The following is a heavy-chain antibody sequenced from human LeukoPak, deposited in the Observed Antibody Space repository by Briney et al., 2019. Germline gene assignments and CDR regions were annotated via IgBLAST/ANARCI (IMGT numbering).Heavy chain of an antibody. CDR1: GFTFSSYG. CDR3: AKPHFDY. Sequence: GGSLRLSCAASGFTFSSYGMPWVRQAPGKGLEWVAFIRFDGSNKYYADSVKGRFTISRDNSKNMLCLQMNSLRAEDTAVYYCAKPHFDYWGQGTLVTVSS. CDR2: IRFDGSNK. V-gene: IGHV3-30*02. J-gene: IGHJ4*02.